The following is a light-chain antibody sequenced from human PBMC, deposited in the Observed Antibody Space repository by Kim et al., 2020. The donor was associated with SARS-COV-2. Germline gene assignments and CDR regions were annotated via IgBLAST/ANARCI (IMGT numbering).Light chain of an antibody. CDR1: SSYVQGNNY. J-gene: IGLJ1*01. V-gene: IGLV2-8*01. CDR2: EVT. Sequence: SCLSRISSYVQGNNYFSRYQQPPGTAPNLLTYEVTRRPAGVPDRFSGPKSGNSDSLPAPGLQPEDDADYYCSSFAGTNYAYVFGTGTQVTVL. CDR3: SSFAGTNYAYV.